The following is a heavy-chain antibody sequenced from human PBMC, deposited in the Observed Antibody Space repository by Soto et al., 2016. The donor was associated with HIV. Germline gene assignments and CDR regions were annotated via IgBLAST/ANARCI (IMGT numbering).Heavy chain of an antibody. J-gene: IGHJ4*02. CDR3: ARDLYCSGSSCADPL. Sequence: QVQLQESGPGLVKPSETLSLICAVSGYSISSGYYWGWIRQPPGKGLEWIGSIYQSGSTYHNPSLKSRVTISVDMPKNQFSLKLRSVTAADTAVYYCARDLYCSGSSCADPLWGQGTLVTVSS. CDR1: GYSISSGYY. V-gene: IGHV4-38-2*02. CDR2: IYQSGST. D-gene: IGHD2-2*01.